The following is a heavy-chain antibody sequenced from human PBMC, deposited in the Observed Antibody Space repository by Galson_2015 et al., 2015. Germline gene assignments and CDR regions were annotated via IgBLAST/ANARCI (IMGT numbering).Heavy chain of an antibody. J-gene: IGHJ3*02. V-gene: IGHV3-48*02. D-gene: IGHD2-2*01. Sequence: SLRLSCAASGFTFSSYSMNWVRQAPGKGLEWVSYISSSSTIYYADSVKGRFTISRDNAKNSLYLQMNSLRDEDTAVYYCARDMRSDAFDIWGQGTMVTVSS. CDR3: ARDMRSDAFDI. CDR2: ISSSSTI. CDR1: GFTFSSYS.